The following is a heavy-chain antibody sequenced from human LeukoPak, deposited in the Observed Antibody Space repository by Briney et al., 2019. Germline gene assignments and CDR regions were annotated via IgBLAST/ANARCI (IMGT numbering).Heavy chain of an antibody. CDR1: GGSISSSSYY. CDR3: ARGGNYWPQWWFDP. V-gene: IGHV4-61*05. Sequence: SETLSLTCTVSGGSISSSSYYWDWIRQPPGKGLEWIGYIYYTGSTSYNPSLKSRVTMSLDASKNQFSLELNSVTPADTAVYYCARGGNYWPQWWFDPWGRGTLVSVSS. J-gene: IGHJ5*02. CDR2: IYYTGST. D-gene: IGHD1-26*01.